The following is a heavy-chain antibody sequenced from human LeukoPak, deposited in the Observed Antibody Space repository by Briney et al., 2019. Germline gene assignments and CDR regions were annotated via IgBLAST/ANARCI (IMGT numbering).Heavy chain of an antibody. CDR2: ISGSGGST. Sequence: GGSLRLSCAASGFTFSSYAMNWVRQAPGKGLEWVSAISGSGGSTYYADSVKGRFTISRDNAKNSLYLQMNSLRAEDTAVYYCARDDGDAIHAHWGQGTLVTVSS. D-gene: IGHD4-17*01. CDR3: ARDDGDAIHAH. CDR1: GFTFSSYA. V-gene: IGHV3-21*01. J-gene: IGHJ4*02.